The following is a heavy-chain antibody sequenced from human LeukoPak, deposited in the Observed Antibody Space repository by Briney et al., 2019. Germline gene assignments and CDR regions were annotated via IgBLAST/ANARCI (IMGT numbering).Heavy chain of an antibody. D-gene: IGHD1-14*01. CDR2: INPNSGGT. J-gene: IGHJ5*02. Sequence: ASVKVSCKXSGYTFTGYYMHWVRQAPGQGLEWMGWINPNSGGTNYAQKFQGRVTMTRDTSISTAYMGLSRLRSDDTAVYYCARDRSNRGFDPWGQGTLVTVSS. CDR3: ARDRSNRGFDP. V-gene: IGHV1-2*02. CDR1: GYTFTGYY.